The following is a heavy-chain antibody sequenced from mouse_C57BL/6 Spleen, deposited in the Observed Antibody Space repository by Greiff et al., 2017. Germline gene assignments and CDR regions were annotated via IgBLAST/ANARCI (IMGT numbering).Heavy chain of an antibody. CDR3: AAYDYDGGFAY. J-gene: IGHJ3*01. V-gene: IGHV1-64*01. D-gene: IGHD2-4*01. Sequence: QVQLQQPGAELVKPGASVKLSCKASGYTFTSYWMHWVKQRPGQGLEWIGMIHPNSGSTNYNEKFKSKAKLTVDKSSSTAYMQLSSLTSEGSAVYYCAAYDYDGGFAYWGQGTLVTVSA. CDR2: IHPNSGST. CDR1: GYTFTSYW.